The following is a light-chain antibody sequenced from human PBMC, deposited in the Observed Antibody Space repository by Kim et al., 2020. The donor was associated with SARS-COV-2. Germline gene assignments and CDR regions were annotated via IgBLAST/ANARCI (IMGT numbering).Light chain of an antibody. J-gene: IGLJ3*02. V-gene: IGLV6-57*02. CDR3: QSYDGYSWV. CDR1: SGFIASNY. CDR2: EDN. Sequence: GNTVTISCTGSSGFIASNYVQWYQQRPGSAPTTVIYEDNQRPSGVPERFSGSIDSSSKSASLTISGLKTEDEADYYCQSYDGYSWVFGGGTQLTVL.